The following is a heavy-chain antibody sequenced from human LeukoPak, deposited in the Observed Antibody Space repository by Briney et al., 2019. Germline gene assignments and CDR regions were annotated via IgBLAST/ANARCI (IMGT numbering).Heavy chain of an antibody. D-gene: IGHD3-10*01. CDR1: GFTFSSFA. CDR3: AKVGIDGSGPFDH. V-gene: IGHV3-23*01. J-gene: IGHJ4*02. Sequence: GGSLRLSCAASGFTFSSFAMSWVRQAPGKGLEWVSGISGRDGSTNYADSVKGRFTISRDNSKNTLYLQMNSLRAEDTAVYYCAKVGIDGSGPFDHWGQGTLVTVSS. CDR2: ISGRDGST.